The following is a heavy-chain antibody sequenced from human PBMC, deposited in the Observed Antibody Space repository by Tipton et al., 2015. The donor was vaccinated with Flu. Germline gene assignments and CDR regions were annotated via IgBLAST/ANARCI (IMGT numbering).Heavy chain of an antibody. CDR3: AREGFWSGYSPVGWFDP. J-gene: IGHJ5*02. Sequence: QSGPEVKKPGASVKVSCKASGYTFTGYYMHWVRQAPRQGLEWMGRINPNSGGTNYAQKFQGRVTMTRDTSISTAYMELSRLRSDDTAVYYCAREGFWSGYSPVGWFDPWGQGTLVTVSS. CDR2: INPNSGGT. CDR1: GYTFTGYY. D-gene: IGHD3-3*01. V-gene: IGHV1-2*06.